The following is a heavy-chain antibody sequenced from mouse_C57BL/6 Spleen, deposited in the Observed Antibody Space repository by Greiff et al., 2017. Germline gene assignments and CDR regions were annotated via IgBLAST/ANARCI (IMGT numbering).Heavy chain of an antibody. J-gene: IGHJ2*01. CDR1: GYTFTDYE. V-gene: IGHV1-15*01. Sequence: VQLQQSGAELVRPGASVTLSCKASGYTFTDYEMHWVKQTPVHGLEWIGAIDPETGGTAYNQKFKGKAILTADKSSSTAYMELRRLTSEDSAVYYCTREGTAQAIDYWGQGTTLTVSS. CDR2: IDPETGGT. D-gene: IGHD3-2*02. CDR3: TREGTAQAIDY.